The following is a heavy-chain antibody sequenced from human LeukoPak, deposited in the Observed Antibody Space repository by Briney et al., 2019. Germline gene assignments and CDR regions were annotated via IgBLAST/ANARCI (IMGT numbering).Heavy chain of an antibody. CDR3: ARDHDYVWGSYRSLDY. CDR1: GYTFTAYY. V-gene: IGHV1-2*02. Sequence: ASVKVSCKASGYTFTAYYIHWVRQAPGQGLEWMGWINPNSGGTNYAQKFQGRVTMTTDTSISTVYMELSSLRSEDTAVYYCARDHDYVWGSYRSLDYWGQGTLVTVSS. J-gene: IGHJ4*02. CDR2: INPNSGGT. D-gene: IGHD3-16*02.